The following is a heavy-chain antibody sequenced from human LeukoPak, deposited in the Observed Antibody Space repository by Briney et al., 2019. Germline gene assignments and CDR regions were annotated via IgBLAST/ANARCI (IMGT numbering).Heavy chain of an antibody. CDR3: VRLSGQWLVHSYFDH. CDR1: GYKFTSYG. V-gene: IGHV1-18*01. CDR2: ISIHNGLA. J-gene: IGHJ4*02. D-gene: IGHD6-19*01. Sequence: ASVKVSCKASGYKFTSYGLAWVRQAPGHGPEYMGWISIHNGLADYSEKFRGRVTMTTDTSANSAYMELKSLRSDDTAIYYCVRLSGQWLVHSYFDHWGQGTQVIVSS.